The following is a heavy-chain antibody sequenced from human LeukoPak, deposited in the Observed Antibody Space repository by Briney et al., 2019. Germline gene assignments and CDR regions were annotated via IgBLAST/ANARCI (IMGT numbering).Heavy chain of an antibody. V-gene: IGHV4-34*01. CDR1: GEPCRGYY. J-gene: IGHJ5*02. D-gene: IGHD2-2*01. CDR2: ISHGGSP. Sequence: PSETLSLTCALYGEPCRGYYWSWMRPPPGKELEWIGEISHGGSPNYNPSLKSRVTMSVATSRKQISLKLSSVTAADTAVYFCARGRGAGDVVLLAVAMQDWFDPWGQGTLVTVSS. CDR3: ARGRGAGDVVLLAVAMQDWFDP.